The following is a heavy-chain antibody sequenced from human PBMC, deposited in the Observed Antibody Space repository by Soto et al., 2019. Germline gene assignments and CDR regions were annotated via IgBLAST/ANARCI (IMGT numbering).Heavy chain of an antibody. V-gene: IGHV3-30-3*01. CDR2: ISYDGSNK. Sequence: GGSLRLSCAASGFTFSSYAMHWVRQAPGKGLEWVAVISYDGSNKYYADSVKGRFTISRDNSKNTLYLQMNSLRAEDTAVYYCARDIADYYYYGMDVWGQGTTVTVSS. D-gene: IGHD6-13*01. CDR3: ARDIADYYYYGMDV. J-gene: IGHJ6*02. CDR1: GFTFSSYA.